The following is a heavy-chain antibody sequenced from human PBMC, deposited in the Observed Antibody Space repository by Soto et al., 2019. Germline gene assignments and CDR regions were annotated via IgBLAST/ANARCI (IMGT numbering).Heavy chain of an antibody. J-gene: IGHJ6*02. CDR3: VRQGIDYLHGLVDV. CDR1: SGPDRSHN. V-gene: IGHV4-59*08. Sequence: QVQLQQSGPRLVKPSETLSLTCTVSSGPDRSHNWGWIRQPPGRGLEWSGYVYYTGDTAYNPSLRGRVTISADTSTNDISLTLTSVTAADTAVYYCVRQGIDYLHGLVDVWGQGTTVSVSS. D-gene: IGHD4-17*01. CDR2: VYYTGDT.